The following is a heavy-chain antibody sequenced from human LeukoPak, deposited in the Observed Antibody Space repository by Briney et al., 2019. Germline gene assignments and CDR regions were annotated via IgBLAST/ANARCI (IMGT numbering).Heavy chain of an antibody. CDR3: ARDSGSYADPDY. Sequence: GSLRLSCAASGFTFSSYAMSWVRQAPGKGLEWVAVIWYDGSNKYYADSVKGRFTISRDNSKNTLYLQMNSLRAEDTAVYYCARDSGSYADPDYWGQGTLVTVSS. CDR1: GFTFSSYA. V-gene: IGHV3-33*08. J-gene: IGHJ4*02. CDR2: IWYDGSNK. D-gene: IGHD1-26*01.